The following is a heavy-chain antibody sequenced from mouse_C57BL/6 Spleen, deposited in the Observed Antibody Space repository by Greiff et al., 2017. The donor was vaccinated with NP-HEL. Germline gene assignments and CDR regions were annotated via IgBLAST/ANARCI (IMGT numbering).Heavy chain of an antibody. CDR3: ARSDYYGSSDY. J-gene: IGHJ2*01. CDR1: GYAFSSSW. Sequence: VKLQESGPELVKPGASVKISCKASGYAFSSSWMNWVKQRPGKGLEWIGRIYPGDGDTNYNGKFKGKATLTADKSSSTAYMQLSSLTSEDSAVYFCARSDYYGSSDYWGQGTTLTVSS. CDR2: IYPGDGDT. V-gene: IGHV1-82*01. D-gene: IGHD1-1*01.